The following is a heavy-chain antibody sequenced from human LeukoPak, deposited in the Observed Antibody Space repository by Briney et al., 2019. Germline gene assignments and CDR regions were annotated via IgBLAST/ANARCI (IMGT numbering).Heavy chain of an antibody. V-gene: IGHV3-11*01. CDR1: GFIFSDYY. CDR2: LSTSGDIM. D-gene: IGHD4-23*01. CDR3: ARGHYGGNPADAFDI. J-gene: IGHJ3*02. Sequence: GGSLRLSCAASGFIFSDYYMSWIRQAPGKGLEWVSYLSTSGDIMYYAGSVKGRFTISRDNANNSLYLEMDSLRAEDTAVYYCARGHYGGNPADAFDIWGQGTMVTVS.